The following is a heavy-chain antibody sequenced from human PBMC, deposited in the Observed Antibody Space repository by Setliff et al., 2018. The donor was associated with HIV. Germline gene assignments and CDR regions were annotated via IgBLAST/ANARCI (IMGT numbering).Heavy chain of an antibody. CDR3: ARKQYRQWLPGAFDY. CDR2: IYYSGST. V-gene: IGHV4-59*01. CDR1: GGSISSYY. J-gene: IGHJ4*02. Sequence: PSETLSLTCTVSGGSISSYYWSWIRQPPGKGLEWIGYIYYSGSTNYNPSLKSRVTISVDTSKNQFSLKLSSVTAADTAMYYCARKQYRQWLPGAFDYWGQGTLVTVSS. D-gene: IGHD6-19*01.